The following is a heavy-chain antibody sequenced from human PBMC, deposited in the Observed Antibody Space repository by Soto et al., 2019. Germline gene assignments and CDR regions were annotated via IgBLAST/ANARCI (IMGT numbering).Heavy chain of an antibody. V-gene: IGHV1-18*01. Sequence: APVKVSCKSAGYSFSNYNFCWVRQAPGQGLEWLGWISGYNGNTNYAQKLQGRVTMTTDSFTSTAYMELRSLRSDDTAVYYCARDKVWGGFDIWGQGIMVTVSS. CDR3: ARDKVWGGFDI. J-gene: IGHJ3*02. CDR2: ISGYNGNT. CDR1: GYSFSNYN. D-gene: IGHD3-16*01.